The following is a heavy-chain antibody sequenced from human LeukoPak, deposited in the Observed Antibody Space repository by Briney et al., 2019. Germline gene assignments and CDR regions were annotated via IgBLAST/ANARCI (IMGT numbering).Heavy chain of an antibody. V-gene: IGHV4-59*01. CDR3: ARDRGSSGWEGFQH. J-gene: IGHJ1*01. Sequence: SETLSLTCTVSGDSISSYYWSWIRQPPGKGLEWIGYIYYSGSTNYNPSLKSRVTISVDTSKNQFSLKLSSVTAADTAVYYCARDRGSSGWEGFQHWGQGTLVTVSS. D-gene: IGHD6-19*01. CDR2: IYYSGST. CDR1: GDSISSYY.